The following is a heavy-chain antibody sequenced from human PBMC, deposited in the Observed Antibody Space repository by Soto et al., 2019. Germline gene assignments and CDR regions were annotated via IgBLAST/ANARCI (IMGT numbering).Heavy chain of an antibody. CDR3: ARVSGSYYYAMDV. CDR2: IYNSGST. CDR1: GFSISSNY. V-gene: IGHV4-59*12. Sequence: AETLTLTCTVSGFSISSNYLTWVRQPPGKGLEWIGYIYNSGSTYYKASLKSRVTISIDTSKNQFPLQLSSLTAADTAGYYCARVSGSYYYAMDVWGQGITVTVSS. D-gene: IGHD1-26*01. J-gene: IGHJ6*02.